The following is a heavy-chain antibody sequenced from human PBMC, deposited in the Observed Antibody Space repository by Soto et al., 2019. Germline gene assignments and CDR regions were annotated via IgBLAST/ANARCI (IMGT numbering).Heavy chain of an antibody. D-gene: IGHD3-16*01. CDR2: ITYEGSNK. J-gene: IGHJ6*02. Sequence: QEQLVESGGGVVQPGRSLRLSCAASGFIFANYGMHWVRPAPGKGLEWVALITYEGSNKYYADAVKGRFPISRDNAKNMVSLQMASLRAEDTAVYYCAKARGANNGANYYVLDVWVPGTTVTVSS. CDR3: AKARGANNGANYYVLDV. CDR1: GFIFANYG. V-gene: IGHV3-30*18.